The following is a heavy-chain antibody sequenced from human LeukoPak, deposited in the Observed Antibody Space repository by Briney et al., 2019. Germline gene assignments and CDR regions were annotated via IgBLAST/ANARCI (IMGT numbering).Heavy chain of an antibody. J-gene: IGHJ4*02. Sequence: HEASVKVSCKASGYTFTTYGLSWVRQAPGQGLEWMAWISAYNGNTNYALNLQGRVTLTTDTSTSTAYMELRSLRSDDTAVYYCARSPPHSDYGSGSRFDYWGQGTLVTVSS. CDR2: ISAYNGNT. CDR3: ARSPPHSDYGSGSRFDY. CDR1: GYTFTTYG. V-gene: IGHV1-18*01. D-gene: IGHD3-10*01.